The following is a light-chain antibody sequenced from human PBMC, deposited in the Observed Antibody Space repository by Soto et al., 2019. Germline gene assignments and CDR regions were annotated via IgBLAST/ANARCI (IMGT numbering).Light chain of an antibody. CDR2: KTT. CDR1: QSSSSW. V-gene: IGKV1-5*03. Sequence: DIPMTQSPSTLSASVGDRVTITCRTSQSSSSWLAWYQQKRGKAPKLLIYKTTSLKSGVPSRFSGSGSGTEFTLTVSSLQPDDFAYYYCQQYNSYPSFGQGTKVEIK. J-gene: IGKJ1*01. CDR3: QQYNSYPS.